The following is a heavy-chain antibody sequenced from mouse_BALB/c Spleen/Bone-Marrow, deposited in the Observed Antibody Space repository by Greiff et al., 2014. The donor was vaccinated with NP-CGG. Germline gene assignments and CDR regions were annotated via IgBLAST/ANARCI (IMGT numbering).Heavy chain of an antibody. Sequence: LVESGAELVKPGASVKLSCTASGFNIKDTFMHWMNQRPEQGLEWNGRIDPANGITKYDPKFQGKATITTDTSSNTAYLQLSSLTSEDTAVYYCASSGNYEGGAMDYWGQGTSVTVSS. V-gene: IGHV14-3*02. CDR3: ASSGNYEGGAMDY. D-gene: IGHD2-1*01. CDR1: GFNIKDTF. J-gene: IGHJ4*01. CDR2: IDPANGIT.